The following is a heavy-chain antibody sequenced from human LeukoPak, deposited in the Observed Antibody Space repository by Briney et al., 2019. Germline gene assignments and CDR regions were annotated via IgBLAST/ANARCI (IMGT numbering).Heavy chain of an antibody. CDR3: ARDRHVYYDILTGYASYFEY. V-gene: IGHV3-53*01. J-gene: IGHJ4*02. D-gene: IGHD3-9*01. CDR2: IYSDNT. CDR1: GFTVSSNS. Sequence: GGSLRLSCTISGFTVSSNSMSWVRQAPGKGLEWVSFIYSDNTHYSDSVKGRFTISRDNSKNTLYLQMNSLRAEDTAVYYCARDRHVYYDILTGYASYFEYWGQGALVTVSS.